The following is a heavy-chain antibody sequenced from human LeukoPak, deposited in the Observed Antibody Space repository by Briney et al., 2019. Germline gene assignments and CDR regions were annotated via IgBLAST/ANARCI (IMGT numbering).Heavy chain of an antibody. CDR2: ISWNSGSI. V-gene: IGHV3-9*01. Sequence: GRSLRLSCAASGFTFDDYAMHWVRQAPGKGLEWVSGISWNSGSIGYADSVKGRFTISRDNAKNSLYLQMNSLRAEDTAVYYCARDQRWLQSGWFDHWGQGTLVTVSS. CDR3: ARDQRWLQSGWFDH. CDR1: GFTFDDYA. J-gene: IGHJ5*02. D-gene: IGHD5-24*01.